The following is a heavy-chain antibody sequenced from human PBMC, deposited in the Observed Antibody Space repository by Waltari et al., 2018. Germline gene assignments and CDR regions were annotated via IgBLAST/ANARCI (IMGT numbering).Heavy chain of an antibody. V-gene: IGHV4-4*02. CDR3: ARDRGRGLYLDS. CDR2: MHDSGRT. Sequence: QLQLQQLGPGLVKPSESLSLTCAVSGDSMDRNYWWNWVRQPPGKGLEWIGQMHDSGRTNYNPSLESRVTVSIDTSNNQFSLTMSYATAADTAVYYCARDRGRGLYLDSWGQGILVTVSP. D-gene: IGHD2-15*01. CDR1: GDSMDRNYW. J-gene: IGHJ4*02.